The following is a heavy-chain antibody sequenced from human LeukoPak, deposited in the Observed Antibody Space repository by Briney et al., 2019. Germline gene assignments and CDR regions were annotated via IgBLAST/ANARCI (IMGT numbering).Heavy chain of an antibody. D-gene: IGHD6-19*01. V-gene: IGHV4-34*01. CDR1: GGSFSGYY. CDR2: INHRGGT. CDR3: ATQWLPESYFDY. J-gene: IGHJ4*02. Sequence: SETLSLTCGVYGGSFSGYYWNWIRQPPGMGLEWIGEINHRGGTGYNPSLKSRVTISVDTSKNQFSLKLSSVTAADTAVYYCATQWLPESYFDYWGQGTLVTVSS.